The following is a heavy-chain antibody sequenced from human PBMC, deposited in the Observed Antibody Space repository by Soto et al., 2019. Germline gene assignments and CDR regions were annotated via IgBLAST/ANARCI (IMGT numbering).Heavy chain of an antibody. CDR1: GFIFSSYG. J-gene: IGHJ4*02. CDR2: ISYDEGKK. Sequence: GGSLRLSCAASGFIFSSYGMHWVRQAPGKGLEWVAFISYDEGKKYYSDSVKGRFTISRDISKSTLYLQMNSLRAEDTAVYYCAKPSYIRAWQITETPLDYWGQGTLVTVSS. V-gene: IGHV3-30*18. CDR3: AKPSYIRAWQITETPLDY. D-gene: IGHD1-20*01.